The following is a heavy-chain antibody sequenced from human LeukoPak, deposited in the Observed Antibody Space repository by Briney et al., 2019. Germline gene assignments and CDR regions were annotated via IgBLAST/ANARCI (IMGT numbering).Heavy chain of an antibody. CDR3: ARDIDYGDYIGDWFDP. Sequence: AASVKVSCKASGGTFSSYAISWVRQAPGQGLEWMGRIIPIFGTANYAQKFQGRVTITTDESTSTAYMELSSLRSEDTAVYYCARDIDYGDYIGDWFDPWGQGTLVTVSS. CDR2: IIPIFGTA. V-gene: IGHV1-69*05. CDR1: GGTFSSYA. J-gene: IGHJ5*02. D-gene: IGHD4-17*01.